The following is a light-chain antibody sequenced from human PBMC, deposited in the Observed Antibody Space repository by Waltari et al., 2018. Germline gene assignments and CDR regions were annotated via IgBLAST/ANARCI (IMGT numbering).Light chain of an antibody. CDR2: LNSDGSQ. Sequence: QLVLTQSPSASASLGASVKLTCTLSSGHSSYAIAWHQQQPEKGPRYLMKLNSDGSQSKGDGVPVRFSGSTSGADRYPTIPSLQSADEADYYCQTWGTAVVFGGGTKLTVL. CDR1: SGHSSYA. J-gene: IGLJ2*01. V-gene: IGLV4-69*01. CDR3: QTWGTAVV.